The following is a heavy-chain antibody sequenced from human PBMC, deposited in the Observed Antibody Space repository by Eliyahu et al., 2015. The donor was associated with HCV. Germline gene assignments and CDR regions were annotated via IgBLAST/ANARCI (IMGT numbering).Heavy chain of an antibody. J-gene: IGHJ5*02. CDR1: GGSIXXYY. Sequence: QVQLQESGPGLVKPSETLSVTCTVSGGSIXXYYWSWIRQPPGKGLEXIGDXXYSGSTNSTPSLKSRVTXSLDTSKNQFSLNLTSVTAADTAVYYCASGGGGIAVAGTGGWFDPWGQGTLVTVSS. CDR2: XXYSGST. D-gene: IGHD6-19*01. V-gene: IGHV4-59*01. CDR3: ASGGGGIAVAGTGGWFDP.